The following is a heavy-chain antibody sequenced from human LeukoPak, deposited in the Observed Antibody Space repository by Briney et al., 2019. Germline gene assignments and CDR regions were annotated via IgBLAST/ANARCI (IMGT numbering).Heavy chain of an antibody. J-gene: IGHJ4*02. V-gene: IGHV3-7*01. D-gene: IGHD2-2*01. CDR3: GSTNSFPY. CDR1: GFAFSNYW. Sequence: GESLRLSCAASGFAFSNYWMNWARQAPGKGLEWVANIKQDGSETNYVDSVKGRFTISRDNAKNSLYLQMNSLGAEDTALYYCGSTNSFPYWGQGTLVTVSS. CDR2: IKQDGSET.